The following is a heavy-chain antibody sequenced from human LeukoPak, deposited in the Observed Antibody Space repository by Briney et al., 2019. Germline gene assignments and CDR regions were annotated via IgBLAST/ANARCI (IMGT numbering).Heavy chain of an antibody. CDR3: TRHLGDDDYGGFNDY. V-gene: IGHV3-73*01. CDR1: GFSFSDSA. CDR2: IRSELSGYVT. J-gene: IGHJ4*02. Sequence: QPGGSLRLSCAASGFSFSDSALHWVRQASGKGLEWVGRIRSELSGYVTAYAASVKGRFTISRDDSKNTAYLQMNSLETEDTAVYYCTRHLGDDDYGGFNDYWGQGILVTVSS. D-gene: IGHD4-23*01.